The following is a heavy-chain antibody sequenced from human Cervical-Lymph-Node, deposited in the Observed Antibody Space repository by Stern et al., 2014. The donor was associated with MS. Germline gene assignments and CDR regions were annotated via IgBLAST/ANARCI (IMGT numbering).Heavy chain of an antibody. CDR3: ARDSEQWLVQSGPDI. J-gene: IGHJ3*02. CDR2: ISGYIDDT. V-gene: IGHV1-18*01. CDR1: GYSFMSYG. D-gene: IGHD6-19*01. Sequence: QMQLVQSGAEVKKPGASVKVSCQASGYSFMSYGITWVRQAPGQGLEWMGWISGYIDDTEYAQKFQGRVTMTTDTSTSTAYMELRSLRSDDTAVYYCARDSEQWLVQSGPDIWGQGTRVTVSA.